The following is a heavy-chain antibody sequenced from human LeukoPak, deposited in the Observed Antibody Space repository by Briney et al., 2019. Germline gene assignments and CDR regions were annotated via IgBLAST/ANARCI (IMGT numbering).Heavy chain of an antibody. CDR1: GFTFSSYG. CDR2: ISGNGAYT. V-gene: IGHV3-23*01. J-gene: IGHJ6*03. D-gene: IGHD2-15*01. CDR3: AKLPQGGGDYYYIDV. Sequence: GGSLRLSCAASGFTFSSYGMSWVRQAPGKGLQWVSAISGNGAYTYYPDSVRGRFTISRDNSNNTLFLQMNSLRAEDTAVYYCAKLPQGGGDYYYIDVWGKGTTVIVSS.